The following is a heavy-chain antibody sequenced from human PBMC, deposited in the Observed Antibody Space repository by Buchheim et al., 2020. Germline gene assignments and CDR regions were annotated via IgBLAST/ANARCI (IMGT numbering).Heavy chain of an antibody. D-gene: IGHD5-18*01. CDR1: GGSISSGDYY. Sequence: QVQLQESGPGLVKPSQTLSLTCTLSGGSISSGDYYWSWIRQPPGKGLEWIGSIYYSGSTYYNPSLKSRVTISVDPSKNQFSLKLSSVTAADTAVYYCAREDTAMDDPYYYYGMDVWGQGTT. CDR2: IYYSGST. CDR3: AREDTAMDDPYYYYGMDV. V-gene: IGHV4-30-4*01. J-gene: IGHJ6*02.